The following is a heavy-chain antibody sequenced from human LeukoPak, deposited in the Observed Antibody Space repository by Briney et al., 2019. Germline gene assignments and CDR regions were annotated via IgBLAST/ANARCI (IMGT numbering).Heavy chain of an antibody. J-gene: IGHJ6*02. V-gene: IGHV1-8*01. D-gene: IGHD2-2*01. CDR2: MNPNSGNT. CDR1: GYTFTSYD. CDR3: ARAPPKLHQRGMDV. Sequence: GASVKVSCKASGYTFTSYDINWVRQATGQGLEWMGWMNPNSGNTGYAQKFQGRVTMTRDTSTSTVYMELSSLRSEDTAVYYCARAPPKLHQRGMDVWGQGTTVTVSS.